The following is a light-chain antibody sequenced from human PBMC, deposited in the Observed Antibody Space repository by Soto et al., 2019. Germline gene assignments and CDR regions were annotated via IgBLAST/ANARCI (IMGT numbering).Light chain of an antibody. CDR2: LGS. J-gene: IGKJ1*01. CDR1: QSLLHSNGYTY. V-gene: IGKV2-28*01. CDR3: VQTLHPRP. Sequence: DIVVTQSPLSLPVTPGEPASISCRSSQSLLHSNGYTYLDWYLQKPGQSPQVLIYLGSYRASGVPDRFSGSGSGTDFTLKISRVEAEDVWVYYCVQTLHPRPCGQGTRV.